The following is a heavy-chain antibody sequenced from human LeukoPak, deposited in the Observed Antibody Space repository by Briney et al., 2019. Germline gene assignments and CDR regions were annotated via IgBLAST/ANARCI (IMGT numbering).Heavy chain of an antibody. CDR1: GFTFSSYA. J-gene: IGHJ4*02. Sequence: GGSLRLSCAASGFTFSSYAMHWVRQAPGKGLEYVSAISSNGGSTYYANSVEGRFTISRDNAKNTLYLQMNNLRAEDTAIYYCATDYYVSGSYYRLFYWGQGTLVTVSS. V-gene: IGHV3-64*01. CDR2: ISSNGGST. CDR3: ATDYYVSGSYYRLFY. D-gene: IGHD3-10*01.